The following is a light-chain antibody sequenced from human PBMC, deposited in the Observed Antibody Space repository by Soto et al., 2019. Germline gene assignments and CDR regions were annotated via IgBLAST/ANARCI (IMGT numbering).Light chain of an antibody. CDR1: TGAVTSGYY. Sequence: QTVVTQEPSLTVSPGGTFTLTCASSTGAVTSGYYPNGFQQKPGQAPSALIYSTSNKHSWTPARFSGSLLGGKAALTLSGVQPEDEADYYCLLDYGGAVFGGGTKLTVL. CDR2: STS. V-gene: IGLV7-43*01. J-gene: IGLJ2*01. CDR3: LLDYGGAV.